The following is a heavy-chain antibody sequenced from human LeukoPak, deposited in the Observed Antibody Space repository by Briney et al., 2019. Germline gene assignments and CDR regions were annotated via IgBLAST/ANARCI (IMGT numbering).Heavy chain of an antibody. CDR3: ARDGAGATTGSFDY. J-gene: IGHJ4*02. CDR1: GGSISSYY. Sequence: SETLSLTCTVSGGSISSYYWSWIRQPPGKGLEWIGYIYYSGSTTNYNPSLKSRVTISVDTSKNQFSLKLSSVTAADTAVYYCARDGAGATTGSFDYWGQGTLVTVSS. D-gene: IGHD1-26*01. V-gene: IGHV4-59*12. CDR2: IYYSGSTT.